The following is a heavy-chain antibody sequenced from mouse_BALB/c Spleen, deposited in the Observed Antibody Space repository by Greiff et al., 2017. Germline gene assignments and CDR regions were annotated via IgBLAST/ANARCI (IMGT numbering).Heavy chain of an antibody. J-gene: IGHJ2*01. V-gene: IGHV1-55*01. CDR3: ARLLWYLRDD. CDR1: GFTFSSCY. D-gene: IGHD2-1*01. CDR2: IYAGTGCT. Sequence: VQLLQSGAELVKPGASVKLSCKTSGFTFSSCYICWFKQKPGQSLEWIACIYAGTGCTSYNQKFPGQAQLTVDTSSSTAYMQFSSLTTEDSAIYYRARLLWYLRDDGGQGTTLTVSS.